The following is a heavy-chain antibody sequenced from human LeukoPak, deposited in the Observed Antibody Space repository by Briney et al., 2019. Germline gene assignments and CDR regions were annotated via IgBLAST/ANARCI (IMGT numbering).Heavy chain of an antibody. CDR3: VRAEYFASESFPAHY. J-gene: IGHJ4*02. D-gene: IGHD3-10*01. Sequence: GESLKISCKGSGYIFTNYRIGWVRQMPGKGLEWMGIIYPGDSDTRYSPSFQGQVTISADKSISTAYLQWSSLKASDTAMYFCVRAEYFASESFPAHYWGQGTLVTVSS. V-gene: IGHV5-51*01. CDR1: GYIFTNYR. CDR2: IYPGDSDT.